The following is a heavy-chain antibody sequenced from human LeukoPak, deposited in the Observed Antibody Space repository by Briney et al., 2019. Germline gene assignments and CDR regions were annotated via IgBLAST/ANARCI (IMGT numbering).Heavy chain of an antibody. Sequence: PSETLSLTCTVSGGSISSSLYYWGWIRQPPGKGLEWIGEINHSGSTNYNPSLKSRVTISVDTSKNQFSLKLSSVTAADTAVYYCARMWRVRYFCSRGAFDYWSQGTLVTVSS. CDR1: GGSISSSLYY. CDR2: INHSGST. CDR3: ARMWRVRYFCSRGAFDY. J-gene: IGHJ4*02. D-gene: IGHD2-8*01. V-gene: IGHV4-39*07.